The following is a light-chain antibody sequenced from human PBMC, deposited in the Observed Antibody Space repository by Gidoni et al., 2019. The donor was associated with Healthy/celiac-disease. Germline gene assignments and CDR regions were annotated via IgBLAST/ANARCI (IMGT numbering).Light chain of an antibody. Sequence: PGERVTLSCRASQSVSSSYLTWYQQKPGQAPRLLIYGASTRATSIPARFSGSGSGTDFTLTISSLQPEDFAVYYCQQDYNLPLTFGGXTKVEIK. CDR1: QSVSSSY. CDR3: QQDYNLPLT. V-gene: IGKV3D-7*01. J-gene: IGKJ4*01. CDR2: GAS.